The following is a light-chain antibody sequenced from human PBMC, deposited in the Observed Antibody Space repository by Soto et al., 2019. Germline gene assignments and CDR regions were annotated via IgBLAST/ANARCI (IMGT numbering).Light chain of an antibody. CDR1: QSVSGSY. CDR3: QQRSNWLT. J-gene: IGKJ4*01. V-gene: IGKV3D-20*02. CDR2: GAS. Sequence: EIVLTQSPGTLSLSPGERATLSCRASQSVSGSYLAWYQQKPGQAPRLLIYGASSRATGIPARFSGSGSGTDFTLTISSLEPEDFAVYYCQQRSNWLTFGGGTKVDIK.